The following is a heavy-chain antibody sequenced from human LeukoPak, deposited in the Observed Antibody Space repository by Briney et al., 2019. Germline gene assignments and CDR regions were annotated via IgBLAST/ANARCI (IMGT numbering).Heavy chain of an antibody. V-gene: IGHV4-59*12. CDR3: ARAKRPNYYGSGRGRFWFDP. J-gene: IGHJ5*02. D-gene: IGHD3-10*01. CDR1: GGSISSYY. Sequence: SETLSLTCTVSGGSISSYYWSWIRQPPGKGLGWIGYIYYSGSTNYNPSLKSRVTISEDTSKNQFSLKLSSVTAADTAVYYCARAKRPNYYGSGRGRFWFDPWGQGTLVTVSS. CDR2: IYYSGST.